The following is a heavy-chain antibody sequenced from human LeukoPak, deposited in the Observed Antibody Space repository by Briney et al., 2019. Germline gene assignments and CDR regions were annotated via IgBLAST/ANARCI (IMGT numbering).Heavy chain of an antibody. D-gene: IGHD6-13*01. CDR3: ARSYSSSWRPLYYFDY. J-gene: IGHJ4*02. CDR1: GFTFSSYA. V-gene: IGHV3-30-3*01. CDR2: ISYDGSNK. Sequence: GGSLRLSCAASGFTFSSYAMHWVRQAPGKGLEWVAVISYDGSNKYYADSVKGRFTISRDNSKNTLYLQMNSLRAEDTAVYYCARSYSSSWRPLYYFDYWGQGTLVTVSS.